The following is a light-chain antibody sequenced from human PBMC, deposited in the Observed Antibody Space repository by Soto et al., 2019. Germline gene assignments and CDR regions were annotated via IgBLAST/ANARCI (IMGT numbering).Light chain of an antibody. CDR1: QTISSW. CDR3: QHYNSYSEA. Sequence: DIQMTQSPSNLSGSVGDRVTLTCRASQTISSWLAWYQQKPGKAPKLLIYKASTLKSGVPSRFSGSGSGTEFTLTISSLQPDDFATYYCQHYNSYSEAFGQGNKVDIK. J-gene: IGKJ1*01. V-gene: IGKV1-5*03. CDR2: KAS.